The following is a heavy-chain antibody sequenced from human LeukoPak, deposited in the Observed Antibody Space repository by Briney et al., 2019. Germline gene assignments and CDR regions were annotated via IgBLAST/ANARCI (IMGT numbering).Heavy chain of an antibody. CDR3: ARRTADFWSGYYTY. CDR2: IYYSGST. CDR1: GGSISSYY. V-gene: IGHV4-59*05. Sequence: SETLSLTCTVSGGSISSYYWSWIRQPPGKGLEWIGSIYYSGSTYHTPSLKSRVTISVDTSKNQFSLELSSVTAADTAVYYCARRTADFWSGYYTYWGQGTLVTVSS. J-gene: IGHJ4*02. D-gene: IGHD3-3*01.